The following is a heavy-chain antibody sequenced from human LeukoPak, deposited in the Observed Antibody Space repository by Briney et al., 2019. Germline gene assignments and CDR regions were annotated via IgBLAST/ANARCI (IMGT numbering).Heavy chain of an antibody. J-gene: IGHJ3*02. D-gene: IGHD2-2*01. CDR3: AREDIVVVPAAITRPVGAFDI. CDR1: GYTFTDYY. V-gene: IGHV1-2*02. Sequence: ASVKVSCKASGYTFTDYYMHWVRQAPGQGLEWMGWTNPNSGGTNYAQKFQGRVTMTRDTSISTAYMELSSLRSDDTAVYYCAREDIVVVPAAITRPVGAFDIWGQGTMVTVSS. CDR2: TNPNSGGT.